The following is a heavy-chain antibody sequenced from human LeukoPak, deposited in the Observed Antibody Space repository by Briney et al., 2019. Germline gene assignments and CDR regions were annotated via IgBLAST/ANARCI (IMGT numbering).Heavy chain of an antibody. CDR2: INPIFGTA. Sequence: SVKVSCKASGGTFSSYAISWVRQAPGQALEWMGGINPIFGTANYAQKFQGRVTITAGESTSTAYFELSSLRSEDTPAYYCARVTAGTLPYFDYWGQGTLVTVSS. V-gene: IGHV1-69*13. J-gene: IGHJ4*02. CDR1: GGTFSSYA. CDR3: ARVTAGTLPYFDY. D-gene: IGHD3-16*01.